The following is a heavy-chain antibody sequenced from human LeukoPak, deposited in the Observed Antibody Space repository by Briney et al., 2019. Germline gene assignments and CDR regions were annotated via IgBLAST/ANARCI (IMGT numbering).Heavy chain of an antibody. V-gene: IGHV4-34*01. CDR3: ARGTLRGSGFLGTTISYYFDY. J-gene: IGHJ4*02. CDR1: GGSFSGYY. Sequence: SETLSLTCAVYGGSFSGYYWSWIRQPPGKGLEWIGEINHSGSTNYNPSLKSRVTISVDTSKNQFSLKLSSVTAADTAVYYCARGTLRGSGFLGTTISYYFDYWGQGTLVTVSS. CDR2: INHSGST. D-gene: IGHD3-3*01.